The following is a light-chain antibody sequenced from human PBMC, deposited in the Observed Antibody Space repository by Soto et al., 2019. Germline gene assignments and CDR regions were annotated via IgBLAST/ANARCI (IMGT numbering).Light chain of an antibody. J-gene: IGKJ3*01. CDR1: QSISSY. CDR3: QQSYSTPII. CDR2: AAS. V-gene: IGKV1-39*01. Sequence: DLQMTHSPSSLSASVGDRVTITCRASQSISSYLNWYQQKPGKAPKLLIYAASSLQSGVPSRFSGSGSGTDFTLTISSLQPEDFATYYCQQSYSTPIIFGPGTKVDIK.